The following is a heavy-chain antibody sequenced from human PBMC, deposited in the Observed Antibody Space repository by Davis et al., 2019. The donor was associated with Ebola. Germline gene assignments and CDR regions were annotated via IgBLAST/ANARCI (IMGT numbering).Heavy chain of an antibody. D-gene: IGHD3-22*01. J-gene: IGHJ1*01. Sequence: GESLKISCKGSGYSFTSYWIGWVRQMPGKGLEWMGIIYPGDSDTSYSPSFQGQVTISADKSISTAYLQWSSLKASDTAMYYCARVDSSGYYYSLYFQHWGQGTLVTVSS. CDR2: IYPGDSDT. CDR1: GYSFTSYW. CDR3: ARVDSSGYYYSLYFQH. V-gene: IGHV5-51*01.